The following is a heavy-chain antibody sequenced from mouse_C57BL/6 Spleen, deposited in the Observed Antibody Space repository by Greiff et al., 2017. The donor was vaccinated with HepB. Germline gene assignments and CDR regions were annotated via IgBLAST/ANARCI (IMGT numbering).Heavy chain of an antibody. CDR1: GYTFTSYW. Sequence: QVNVKQSGAELAKPGASVKLSCKASGYTFTSYWMHWVKQRPGQGLEWLGYINPSSGYTKYNQKFKDKATLTADKSSSTAYMQLRSLTYEDAAVYYCARSITTVVAPDYWGQGTSVTVAS. CDR3: ARSITTVVAPDY. CDR2: INPSSGYT. J-gene: IGHJ4*01. V-gene: IGHV1-7*01. D-gene: IGHD1-1*01.